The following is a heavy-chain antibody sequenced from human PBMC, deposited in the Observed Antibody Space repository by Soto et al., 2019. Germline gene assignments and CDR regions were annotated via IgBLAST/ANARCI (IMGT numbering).Heavy chain of an antibody. CDR3: ARGGSGYVWYNEF. J-gene: IGHJ4*02. CDR1: GGLFSSYA. D-gene: IGHD3-22*01. V-gene: IGHV1-69*01. CDR2: IIPVFETV. Sequence: QEQLVQSGAEVKKSGSSVKVSCKDTGGLFSSYAVSWVRQAPGQGLEWMGGIIPVFETVYYAQKFQGRVMITDDESTNTAYMELISLRSENTAMYYCARGGSGYVWYNEFWGQGTLVTVSS.